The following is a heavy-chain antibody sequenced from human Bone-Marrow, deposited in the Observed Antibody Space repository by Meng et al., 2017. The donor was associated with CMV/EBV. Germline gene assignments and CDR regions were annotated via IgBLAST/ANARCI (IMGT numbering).Heavy chain of an antibody. CDR2: ISSSGSTI. CDR1: GFTFSSYE. D-gene: IGHD2-8*01. V-gene: IGHV3-48*03. Sequence: GGSLRLSCAASGFTFSSYEMNLVRQAPGKGLEWVSYISSSGSTIYYADSVKGRFTISRDNAKNSLYLQMNSLRAEDTAVYYCAILGGYCTNGVCYSSFDYGMDVWGQGTTVTVS. J-gene: IGHJ6*02. CDR3: AILGGYCTNGVCYSSFDYGMDV.